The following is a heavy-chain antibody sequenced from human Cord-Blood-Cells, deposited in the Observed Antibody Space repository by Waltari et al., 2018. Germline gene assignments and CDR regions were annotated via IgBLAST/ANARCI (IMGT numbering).Heavy chain of an antibody. CDR1: GFTFDDYA. CDR2: ISWNSGSI. D-gene: IGHD6-6*01. Sequence: EVQLVESGGGLVQPGRSLRLSCAASGFTFDDYAMHWVRQAPGKGLEWVSGISWNSGSIGCAYSVKGLVTISRDNAKNSLYLQMNSLRAEDTALYYCAKADSSSSLYDYWGQGTLVTVSS. CDR3: AKADSSSSLYDY. V-gene: IGHV3-9*01. J-gene: IGHJ4*02.